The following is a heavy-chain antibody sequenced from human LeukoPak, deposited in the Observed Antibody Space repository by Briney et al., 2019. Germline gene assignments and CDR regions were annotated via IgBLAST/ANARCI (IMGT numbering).Heavy chain of an antibody. Sequence: ASVKVSCKAPGYTFTGYYMHWVRQAPGQGLEWMGWINPNSGGTNYAQKFQGRVTMTRDTSISTAYMELSRLRSDDTAVYYCAREEVGGDFNWFDPWGQGTLVTVSS. D-gene: IGHD2-21*02. V-gene: IGHV1-2*02. CDR1: GYTFTGYY. CDR2: INPNSGGT. CDR3: AREEVGGDFNWFDP. J-gene: IGHJ5*02.